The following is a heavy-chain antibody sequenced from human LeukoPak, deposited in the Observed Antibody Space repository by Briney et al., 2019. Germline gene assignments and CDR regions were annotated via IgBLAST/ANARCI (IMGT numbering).Heavy chain of an antibody. CDR3: ARALITMIRGVIDY. V-gene: IGHV3-30-3*01. CDR2: ISSDGTDK. J-gene: IGHJ4*02. Sequence: GGSLRLSCAAFGFTFTRYAMHWVRQAPGKGLEWVAVISSDGTDKYYADSVKGRFTISRDSAKNTLYLQMNSLRAEDTAVYYCARALITMIRGVIDYWGQGTLVTVSS. D-gene: IGHD3-10*01. CDR1: GFTFTRYA.